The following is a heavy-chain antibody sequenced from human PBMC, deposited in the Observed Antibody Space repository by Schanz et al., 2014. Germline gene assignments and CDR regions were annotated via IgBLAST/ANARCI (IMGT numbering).Heavy chain of an antibody. CDR2: ISPNSGKT. J-gene: IGHJ3*02. D-gene: IGHD1-26*01. Sequence: QAQLVQSGGEVKKPGASLKVSCKASGYSFTSYGFSWVRQAPGQGLEWMGWISPNSGKTNFAQNFQGRVTMTTDTSTKTAYMELRSRTSDDTAVYYCARERSSHGASFRGGDAVDIWGQGTRVTVSS. CDR1: GYSFTSYG. V-gene: IGHV1-18*01. CDR3: ARERSSHGASFRGGDAVDI.